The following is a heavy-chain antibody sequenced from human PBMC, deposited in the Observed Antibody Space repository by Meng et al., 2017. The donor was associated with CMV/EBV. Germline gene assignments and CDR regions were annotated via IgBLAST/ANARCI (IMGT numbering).Heavy chain of an antibody. Sequence: QESGPGLVKPSETLSLPCTVSGGSISSYYWSWIRQPAGKGLEWIGRIYTSGSTNYNPSLKSRVTMSVDTSKNQFSLKLSSVTAADTAVYYCAREIVVVPAAIDNWFDPWGQGTLVTVSS. CDR1: GGSISSYY. V-gene: IGHV4-4*07. CDR2: IYTSGST. CDR3: AREIVVVPAAIDNWFDP. J-gene: IGHJ5*02. D-gene: IGHD2-2*02.